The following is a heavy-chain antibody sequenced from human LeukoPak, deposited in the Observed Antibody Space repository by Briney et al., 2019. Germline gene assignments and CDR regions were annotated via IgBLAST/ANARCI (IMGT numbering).Heavy chain of an antibody. J-gene: IGHJ4*02. Sequence: HSGGSLRLSCAASGFTFSSYAMHWVRQAPGKGLEWVAVISYDGSNKYYADSVKGRFTISRDNSKNTLYLQMNSLRAEDTAVYYCAKRLARLAAADLATYWGQGTLVTVSS. CDR1: GFTFSSYA. CDR2: ISYDGSNK. CDR3: AKRLARLAAADLATY. D-gene: IGHD6-13*01. V-gene: IGHV3-30-3*02.